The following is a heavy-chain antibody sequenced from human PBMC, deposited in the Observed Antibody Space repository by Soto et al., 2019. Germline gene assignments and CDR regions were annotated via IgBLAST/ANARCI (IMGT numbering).Heavy chain of an antibody. CDR2: IYHSGST. V-gene: IGHV4-30-2*01. Sequence: QLQLQESGSGLVKPSQTLSLTCAVSGGSISSGGYSWSWIRQPPGKGLECIGCIYHSGSTYYTPSVKSRVTISVDRSKNQFSLNLSSVTAAVTAVYYCASRPPYYYGSGSYGFAPWGQGTLVTVSS. CDR1: GGSISSGGYS. CDR3: ASRPPYYYGSGSYGFAP. D-gene: IGHD3-10*01. J-gene: IGHJ5*02.